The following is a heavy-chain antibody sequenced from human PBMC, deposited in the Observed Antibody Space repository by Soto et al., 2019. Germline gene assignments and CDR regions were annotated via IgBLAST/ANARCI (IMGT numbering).Heavy chain of an antibody. CDR1: GFTVSSNY. Sequence: EVQLVESGGGLIQPGGSLRLSCAASGFTVSSNYMSWVRQAPGKGLEWVSVIYSGGSTYYADSVKGRFTISRGNSKNTLYLQMNSLRAEDTAVYYCARDRVESGYPEYFQHWCQGTLVTVSS. CDR3: ARDRVESGYPEYFQH. D-gene: IGHD3-22*01. V-gene: IGHV3-53*01. CDR2: IYSGGST. J-gene: IGHJ1*01.